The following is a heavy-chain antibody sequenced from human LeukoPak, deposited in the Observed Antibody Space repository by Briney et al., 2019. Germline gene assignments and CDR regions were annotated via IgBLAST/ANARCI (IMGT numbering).Heavy chain of an antibody. CDR1: GGSISSSSYY. D-gene: IGHD3-10*01. V-gene: IGHV4-39*07. Sequence: SETLSLTCTVSGGSISSSSYYWGWIRQPPGEGLEWIGSIYHSGSTNYNPSLKSRVTISVDTSKNQFSLKLSSVTAADTAVYYCARADVPRLLWFGETHGYYMDVWGKGTTVTVSS. CDR2: IYHSGST. J-gene: IGHJ6*03. CDR3: ARADVPRLLWFGETHGYYMDV.